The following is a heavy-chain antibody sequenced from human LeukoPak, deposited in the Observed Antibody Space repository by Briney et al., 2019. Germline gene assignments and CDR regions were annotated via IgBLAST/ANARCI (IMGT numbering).Heavy chain of an antibody. J-gene: IGHJ4*02. CDR3: AKDRKFYDYVWGSTTPYFDY. CDR2: ISNDGKT. CDR1: GFTVSRNY. D-gene: IGHD3-16*01. Sequence: GGSLRLSCAASGFTVSRNYMMWVRQAPGKGLEGVSVISNDGKTNYADSVKGRFTISKDNSKNTLYLQMNSLRAEDTAVYYCAKDRKFYDYVWGSTTPYFDYWGQGTLVTVSS. V-gene: IGHV3-53*01.